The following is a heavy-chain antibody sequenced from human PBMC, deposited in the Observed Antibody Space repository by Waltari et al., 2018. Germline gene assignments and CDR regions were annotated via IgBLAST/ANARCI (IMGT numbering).Heavy chain of an antibody. CDR1: RGTFSSYA. Sequence: QVQLVQSGAEVKKPGSSVKVSCKASRGTFSSYAISWVRQAAGQGLELMGGIIPIFGTANYAQKFQGIVTITTDESTSTAYMELSSLRSEDTAVYYCASSTAHSSSWESNIDYWGQGTLVTVSS. D-gene: IGHD6-13*01. V-gene: IGHV1-69*05. CDR3: ASSTAHSSSWESNIDY. J-gene: IGHJ4*02. CDR2: IIPIFGTA.